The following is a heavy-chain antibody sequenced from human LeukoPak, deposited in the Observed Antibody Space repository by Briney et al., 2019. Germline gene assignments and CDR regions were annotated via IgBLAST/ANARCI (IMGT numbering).Heavy chain of an antibody. CDR3: AKDLGSAAGRGYYFDY. D-gene: IGHD6-13*01. J-gene: IGHJ4*02. CDR2: ISYDGSNK. CDR1: GFTFSSYG. V-gene: IGHV3-30*18. Sequence: GRSLRLSCAASGFTFSSYGMHWVRQAPGKGLEWVAIISYDGSNKYYADSVKGRFTISRDFSKNTLYLQMNSLRAEDTAVYFCAKDLGSAAGRGYYFDYWGQGTLVTVS.